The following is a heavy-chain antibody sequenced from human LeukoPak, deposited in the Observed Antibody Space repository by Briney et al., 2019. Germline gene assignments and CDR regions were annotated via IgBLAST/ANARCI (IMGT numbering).Heavy chain of an antibody. J-gene: IGHJ6*02. CDR1: GFTFSSYA. CDR2: ISGSGGST. CDR3: AKPPSGGTQDYYYYGMDV. V-gene: IGHV3-23*01. D-gene: IGHD1-7*01. Sequence: GGSLRLSCAASGFTFSSYAMSWVRQAPGKGLEWVSAISGSGGSTYYADSVKGRFTISRDNSKNTLYLQMNSLRAEDTAVYYCAKPPSGGTQDYYYYGMDVWGQGTTVTVSS.